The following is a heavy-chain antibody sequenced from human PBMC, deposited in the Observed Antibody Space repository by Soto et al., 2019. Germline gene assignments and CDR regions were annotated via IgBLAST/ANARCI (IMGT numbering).Heavy chain of an antibody. J-gene: IGHJ3*02. CDR1: GGTFSSYA. D-gene: IGHD3-22*01. V-gene: IGHV1-69*13. CDR3: ASSYYYDSTPSAFDI. Sequence: SVKVSCKASGGTFSSYAISWVRQAPGQGLEWMGGIIPIFGTANYAQKFQGRVTITADESTSTAYMELSSLRSEDTAVYYCASSYYYDSTPSAFDIWGQGTMVTVSS. CDR2: IIPIFGTA.